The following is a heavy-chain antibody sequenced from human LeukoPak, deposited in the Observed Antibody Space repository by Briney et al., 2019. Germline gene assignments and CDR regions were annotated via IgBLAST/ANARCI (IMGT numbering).Heavy chain of an antibody. V-gene: IGHV1-69*04. CDR2: ILHILGIE. Sequence: ASVKVSPKPSVGTFSSYAISWVRQAPGQGVGWMGMILHILGIENYAQKFQGRVTITADKSTSTAYMELSSLRSEDTAVYYCAREAENWKVVYPWGQGTLVTVSS. D-gene: IGHD1-1*01. J-gene: IGHJ5*02. CDR3: AREAENWKVVYP. CDR1: VGTFSSYA.